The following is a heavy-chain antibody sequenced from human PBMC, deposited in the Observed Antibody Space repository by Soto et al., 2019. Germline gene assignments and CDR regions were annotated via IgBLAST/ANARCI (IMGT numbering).Heavy chain of an antibody. V-gene: IGHV1-69*01. CDR3: AREDFDSEIYYGMDV. CDR2: IIPIFNAT. CDR1: GGTFSSYA. J-gene: IGHJ6*02. Sequence: QVQLVQSGSSVKKPGSSVKVSCKASGGTFSSYAISWVRQAPGQGLEWMGGIIPIFNATPNAQKFQGRVTITADESTSTAYMELSSLRSEDTAVYYCAREDFDSEIYYGMDVWGQGTTVTVSS. D-gene: IGHD3-3*01.